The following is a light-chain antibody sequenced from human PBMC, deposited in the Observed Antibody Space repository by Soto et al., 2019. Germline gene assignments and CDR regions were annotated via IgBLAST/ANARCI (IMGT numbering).Light chain of an antibody. V-gene: IGLV2-14*01. CDR1: SRDIGGYNS. CDR2: EVT. J-gene: IGLJ1*01. CDR3: TSYTPIVTLGSV. Sequence: SLLTPPAPLSGAPGQAITLSRTGNSRDIGGYNSVSWYQQHPGRAPRLIIYEVTNRPSGVSNRFSASKSGNTASLTISGLQAEDEADYYCTSYTPIVTLGSVFGTGTKVTVL.